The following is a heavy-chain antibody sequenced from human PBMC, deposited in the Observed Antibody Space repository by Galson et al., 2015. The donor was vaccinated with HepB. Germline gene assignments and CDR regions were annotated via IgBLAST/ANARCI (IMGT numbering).Heavy chain of an antibody. CDR2: IIPILGIA. Sequence: SVKVSCKASGGTFSSYTISWVRQAPGQGLEWMGRIIPILGIANYAQKFQGRVTITADKSTSTAYMELSSLRSEDTAVYYCARADPYSSSWYAYWGQGTLVTVSS. D-gene: IGHD6-13*01. V-gene: IGHV1-69*02. J-gene: IGHJ4*02. CDR1: GGTFSSYT. CDR3: ARADPYSSSWYAY.